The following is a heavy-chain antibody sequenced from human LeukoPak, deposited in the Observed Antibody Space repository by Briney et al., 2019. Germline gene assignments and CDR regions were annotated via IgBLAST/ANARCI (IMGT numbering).Heavy chain of an antibody. CDR2: IYYSGST. CDR3: ARERSCSSTSCYVVDI. J-gene: IGHJ3*02. D-gene: IGHD2-2*01. CDR1: GGSVSSGSYY. V-gene: IGHV4-61*01. Sequence: KSSETLSLTCTVSGGSVSSGSYYWSWIRQPPGKGLEWIGYIYYSGSTNYNPSLKSRVTISVDTSKNQFSLKLSSVTAADTAVYYCARERSCSSTSCYVVDIWGQGTMVTVSS.